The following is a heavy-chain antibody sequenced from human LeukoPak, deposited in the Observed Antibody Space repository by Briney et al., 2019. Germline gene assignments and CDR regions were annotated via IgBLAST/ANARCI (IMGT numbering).Heavy chain of an antibody. CDR1: GYTFTSYY. Sequence: GASVKVSCKASGYTFTSYYMHWVRQAPGQGLEWMGIINPSGGSTSYAQKFQGRVTMTRDTSTSTVYMELSSLRSEDTAVYYCAISYFGELFDYWGQGTLVTVSS. J-gene: IGHJ4*02. CDR2: INPSGGST. CDR3: AISYFGELFDY. D-gene: IGHD3-10*01. V-gene: IGHV1-46*03.